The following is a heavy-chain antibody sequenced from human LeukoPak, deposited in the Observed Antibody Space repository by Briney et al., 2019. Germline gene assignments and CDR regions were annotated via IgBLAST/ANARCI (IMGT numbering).Heavy chain of an antibody. V-gene: IGHV3-23*01. CDR2: ISGSGGST. D-gene: IGHD3-3*01. J-gene: IGHJ4*02. CDR1: GFAFSSYA. CDR3: AKLRYDFWSGNDY. Sequence: GGSLRLSCAASGFAFSSYAMSWVRQAPGKGLEWVSAISGSGGSTYYADSVKGRFTISRDNSKNTLYLQMNSLRAEDTAVYYCAKLRYDFWSGNDYWGQGTLVTVSS.